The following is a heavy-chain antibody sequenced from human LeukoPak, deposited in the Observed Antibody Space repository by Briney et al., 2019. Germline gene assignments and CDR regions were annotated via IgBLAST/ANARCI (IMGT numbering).Heavy chain of an antibody. V-gene: IGHV1-69*05. Sequence: ASVKVSCKASGGTFSSYAISGVRQAPGQGLEWMGGIIPISGTANYAQKFQGRVTITTDESTSTAYMELSSLRPEDTAVYYCARDEWGSGSYYFGYWGQGTLVTVSS. J-gene: IGHJ4*02. CDR2: IIPISGTA. D-gene: IGHD3-10*01. CDR1: GGTFSSYA. CDR3: ARDEWGSGSYYFGY.